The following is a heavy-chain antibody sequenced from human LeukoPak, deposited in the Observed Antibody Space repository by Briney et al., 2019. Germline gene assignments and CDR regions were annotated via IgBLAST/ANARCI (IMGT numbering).Heavy chain of an antibody. J-gene: IGHJ1*01. Sequence: TSETLSLTCSVSGDSVSRSDSYWDWVRQPPGKGLEWIGIIYYSGRTYYSPSLKSRVTMSVDPSNNQFSLNLRSVTAADTALYYCARRRYYDGSGYLEWGQGTLLRVSS. CDR1: GDSVSRSDSY. CDR3: ARRRYYDGSGYLE. D-gene: IGHD3-22*01. CDR2: IYYSGRT. V-gene: IGHV4-39*01.